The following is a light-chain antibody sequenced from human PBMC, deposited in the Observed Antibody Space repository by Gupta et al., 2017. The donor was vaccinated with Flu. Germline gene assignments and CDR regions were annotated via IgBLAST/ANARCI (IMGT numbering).Light chain of an antibody. CDR1: PSVSSIY. CDR3: QQYGSSPIT. V-gene: IGKV3D-20*01. CDR2: DAS. Sequence: ENVVTQVPGHLSLSPGERATLPCGASPSVSSIYLAWYQQKPGLAPRLLIYDASSRATGIPDRFSGSGSGTDFTLTISRLEPEDFAVYYCQQYGSSPITFGQGTRLEIK. J-gene: IGKJ5*01.